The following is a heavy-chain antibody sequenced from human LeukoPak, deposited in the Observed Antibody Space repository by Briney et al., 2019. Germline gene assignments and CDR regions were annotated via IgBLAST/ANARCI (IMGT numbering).Heavy chain of an antibody. J-gene: IGHJ4*02. V-gene: IGHV3-23*01. CDR3: AASLPNIVVVPATKGPFGY. CDR1: GFTFSSYA. Sequence: GGSLRLSCAASGFTFSSYAMSWVRQAPGKGLEWVSGVSGSGGNIHYADSVKGRFTISRDNSKNTLYLQMNSLRAEDTAVYYCAASLPNIVVVPATKGPFGYWGQGALVTVSS. D-gene: IGHD2-2*01. CDR2: VSGSGGNI.